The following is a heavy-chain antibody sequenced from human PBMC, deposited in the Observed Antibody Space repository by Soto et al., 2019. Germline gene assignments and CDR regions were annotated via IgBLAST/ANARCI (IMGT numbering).Heavy chain of an antibody. D-gene: IGHD4-17*01. V-gene: IGHV3-21*01. J-gene: IGHJ3*02. CDR2: ISSSTYI. CDR3: ARLDYGDDAFDI. CDR1: GFTFSSYS. Sequence: PGGSLRLSCAASGFTFSSYSMNWVRQAPGKGLEWVSCISSSTYIYYADSLKGRFTISRDNAKNSLYLQMNSLRAEDTAVYYCARLDYGDDAFDIWGQGTMVTVSS.